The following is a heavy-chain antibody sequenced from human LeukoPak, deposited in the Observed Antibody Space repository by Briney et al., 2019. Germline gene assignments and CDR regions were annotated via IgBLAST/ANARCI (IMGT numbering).Heavy chain of an antibody. CDR3: ARGGSGWYGNTFDI. Sequence: SETPSLTCTVSGGSMSSSYWSWIRQPAGKGLEWIGRIYTSGSTNYNPSLNSRVSMSIDTSKDQFSLKLSSVTAADTAVYYCARGGSGWYGNTFDIWGQGTMVTVSS. D-gene: IGHD6-19*01. J-gene: IGHJ3*02. CDR2: IYTSGST. CDR1: GGSMSSSY. V-gene: IGHV4-4*07.